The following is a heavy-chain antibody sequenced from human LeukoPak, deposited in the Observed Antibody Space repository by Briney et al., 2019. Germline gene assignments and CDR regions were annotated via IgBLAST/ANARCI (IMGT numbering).Heavy chain of an antibody. CDR2: IYYSGST. CDR1: GGSISSYY. V-gene: IGHV4-59*01. D-gene: IGHD3-10*01. J-gene: IGHJ4*02. CDR3: ARGGWFGEFASYYFDY. Sequence: PSQTLSLTCTVSGGSISSYYWSWIRQPAGKGLEWIGYIYYSGSTNYNPSLKSRVTISVDTSKNQFSLKLSSVTAADTAVYYCARGGWFGEFASYYFDYWGQGTLVTVSS.